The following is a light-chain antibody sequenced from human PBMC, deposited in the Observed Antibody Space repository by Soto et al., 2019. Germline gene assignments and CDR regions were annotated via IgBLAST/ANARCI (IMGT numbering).Light chain of an antibody. Sequence: EIVLTQSPATLSLSPGERATLSCRASQSVGRYLAWYQQKPGQAPRLLIYDASNRATGIPARFSGSGSGTDFNLTISNLEPEDFAVYYCQQRSSWPLVTFGPGTKVDIK. V-gene: IGKV3-11*01. J-gene: IGKJ3*01. CDR2: DAS. CDR3: QQRSSWPLVT. CDR1: QSVGRY.